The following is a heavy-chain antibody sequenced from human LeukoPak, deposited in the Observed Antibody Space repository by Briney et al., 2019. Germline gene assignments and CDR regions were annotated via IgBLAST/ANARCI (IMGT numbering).Heavy chain of an antibody. Sequence: GGSLRLSCAASGFTFSDYYMSWIRQARGKGLEWVSYISSSGSTIYYADSVKGRFTISRDNAKNSLYLQMNSLRAEDTAVYYCARVSTMIVVVGYYFDYWGQGTLVTVSS. V-gene: IGHV3-11*04. D-gene: IGHD3-22*01. CDR1: GFTFSDYY. J-gene: IGHJ4*02. CDR2: ISSSGSTI. CDR3: ARVSTMIVVVGYYFDY.